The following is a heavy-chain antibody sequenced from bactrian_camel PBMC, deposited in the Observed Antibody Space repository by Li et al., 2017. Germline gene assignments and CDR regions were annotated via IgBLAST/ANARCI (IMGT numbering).Heavy chain of an antibody. V-gene: IGHV3S57*01. J-gene: IGHJ4*01. CDR3: AAGFSKFSN. CDR1: GLTDSSSC. CDR2: LFADGNG. Sequence: HVQLVESGGGSVQAGGSLRLSCKVSGLTDSSSCNMGWYRQAPGKERDLIATLFADGNGFYADSVKGRFTISRDNAKNTLYLQMNELKPEDTAIYYCAAGFSKFSNWGQGTQVTVS.